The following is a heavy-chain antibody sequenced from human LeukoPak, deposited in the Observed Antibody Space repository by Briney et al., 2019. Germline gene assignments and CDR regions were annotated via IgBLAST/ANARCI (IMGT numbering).Heavy chain of an antibody. D-gene: IGHD3-22*01. CDR1: GFTFSSYA. CDR2: ITGSDGAT. V-gene: IGHV3-23*01. CDR3: AKGGGAHYDTSGYLTS. Sequence: GGSLRLSCAASGFTFSSYAMTWVRQAAGKGPEWVSSITGSDGATVYADSVKGRFTITRDNSKNTLYLLMNTLRAEDTAVYYCAKGGGAHYDTSGYLTSWGQGALVTVSS. J-gene: IGHJ4*02.